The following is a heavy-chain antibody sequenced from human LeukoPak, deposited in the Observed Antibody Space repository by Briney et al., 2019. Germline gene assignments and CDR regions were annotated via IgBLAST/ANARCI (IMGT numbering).Heavy chain of an antibody. D-gene: IGHD6-13*01. Sequence: GGSLRLSCAASGFTFSSYAMSWVRQAPGKGLEWVSAISGSGGTTYYADSVKGRFTISRDNSKNTLYLQMNGLRAEDTAVYYCAKDPILTIAAAASSGYWGQGTLVTVSS. V-gene: IGHV3-23*01. CDR2: ISGSGGTT. J-gene: IGHJ4*02. CDR1: GFTFSSYA. CDR3: AKDPILTIAAAASSGY.